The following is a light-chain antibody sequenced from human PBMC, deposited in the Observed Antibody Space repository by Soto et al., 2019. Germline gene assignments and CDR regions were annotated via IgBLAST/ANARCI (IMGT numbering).Light chain of an antibody. V-gene: IGKV1-39*01. CDR1: HSISSY. J-gene: IGKJ1*01. Sequence: DIHITQSPSSLSASVGDRVNITCRASHSISSYLNWYQQKPVKAPKFLIYAAYRVQSVVPSRFSVSGSGTEFILTIKNLQPEDFASYICLQVYSFPRTFGLGTKVDIK. CDR3: LQVYSFPRT. CDR2: AAY.